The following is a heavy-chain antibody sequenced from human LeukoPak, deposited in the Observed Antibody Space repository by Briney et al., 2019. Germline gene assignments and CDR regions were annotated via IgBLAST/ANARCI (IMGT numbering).Heavy chain of an antibody. CDR1: GGSISSYY. CDR2: IYYSGST. J-gene: IGHJ4*02. Sequence: PSETLSLTCTVSGGSISSYYWSWIRQPPGKGLEWIGYIYYSGSTNYNPSLKSRVTISVDTSKNQFSLKLSSVTAADTAVYYCARYIIQYSSSALFDYWGQGTLVTVSS. CDR3: ARYIIQYSSSALFDY. V-gene: IGHV4-59*01. D-gene: IGHD6-6*01.